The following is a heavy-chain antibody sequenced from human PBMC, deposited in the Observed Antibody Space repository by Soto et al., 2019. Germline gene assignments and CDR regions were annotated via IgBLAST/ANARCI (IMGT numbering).Heavy chain of an antibody. CDR1: GGSISSGGYY. V-gene: IGHV4-31*03. CDR2: IYYSGST. J-gene: IGHJ4*02. CDR3: ARGSPLDFITHN. Sequence: SETLSLTCTVSGGSISSGGYYWSWIRQHPGKGLEWIGYIYYSGSTYYNPSLKSRVTISVDTSKNQFSLKLSSVTAEDTAVYYCARGSPLDFITHNWGKGTLVTVSS. D-gene: IGHD3-10*01.